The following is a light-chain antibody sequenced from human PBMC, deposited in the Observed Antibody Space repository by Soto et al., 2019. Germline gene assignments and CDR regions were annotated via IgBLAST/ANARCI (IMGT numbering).Light chain of an antibody. CDR3: QQYGSSPPHT. J-gene: IGKJ4*01. V-gene: IGKV3-20*01. CDR1: QSVSSSY. CDR2: GAS. Sequence: EIVLTQSPGALSLSLGERATLSCRASQSVSSSYLAWYQQKPGQSPRLLIYGASSRATGIPDRFSGSGSGTDFTLTISRLEPEDFAVYYCQQYGSSPPHTFGGGTKVDI.